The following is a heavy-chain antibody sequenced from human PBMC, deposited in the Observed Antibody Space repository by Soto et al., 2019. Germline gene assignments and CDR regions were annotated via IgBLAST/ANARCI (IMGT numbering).Heavy chain of an antibody. CDR3: ARGMGSGYDWGLYYFDY. CDR1: GFTVSSNY. Sequence: PGGSLRLSCAASGFTVSSNYMSWVRQAPGKGLEWVSVIYSGGSTHYADSVKGRFTISRHNSKNTLYLQMNSLRAEDTAVYYCARGMGSGYDWGLYYFDYWGQGTLVTVSS. V-gene: IGHV3-53*04. D-gene: IGHD5-12*01. CDR2: IYSGGST. J-gene: IGHJ4*02.